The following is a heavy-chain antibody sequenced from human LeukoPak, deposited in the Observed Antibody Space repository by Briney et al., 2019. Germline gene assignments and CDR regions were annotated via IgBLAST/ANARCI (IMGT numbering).Heavy chain of an antibody. Sequence: GGSLRLSCTASGFTFGDYAMSWVRQAPGKGLEWVGFIRSKAYGGTTEYAASVKGRFTISRDDSKSIAYLQMNSLKTEDTAVYYCTRDSYYYGSGSYYRYYYYMDVWGKGTTVTISS. CDR1: GFTFGDYA. CDR2: IRSKAYGGTT. CDR3: TRDSYYYGSGSYYRYYYYMDV. D-gene: IGHD3-10*01. J-gene: IGHJ6*03. V-gene: IGHV3-49*04.